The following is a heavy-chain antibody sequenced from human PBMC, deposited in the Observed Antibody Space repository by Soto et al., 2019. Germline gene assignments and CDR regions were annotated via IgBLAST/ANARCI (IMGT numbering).Heavy chain of an antibody. D-gene: IGHD2-15*01. CDR2: ISSSSSYI. Sequence: GGSLRLSCAASGFTFSSYSMNWVRQAPGKGLEWVSSISSSSSYIYYADSVKGRFTISRDNAKNSLYLQMNSLRAEDTAVYHCARVSVLGFWPGDYYFDYWGQGTLVTVSS. CDR1: GFTFSSYS. V-gene: IGHV3-21*01. J-gene: IGHJ4*02. CDR3: ARVSVLGFWPGDYYFDY.